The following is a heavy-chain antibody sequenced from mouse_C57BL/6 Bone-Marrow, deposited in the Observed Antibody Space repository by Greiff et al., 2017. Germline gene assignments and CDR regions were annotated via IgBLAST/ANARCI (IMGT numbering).Heavy chain of an antibody. D-gene: IGHD2-4*01. Sequence: QVQLQQPGAELVKPGASVKLSCKASGYTFTSYWMHWVKQRPGQGLEWIGMIHPNSGSTNYNEKFKSKATLTVDKSSSTAYMQLSSLTSEDSAVYYCASPPIYYDAWFAYWGQGTLVTVSA. CDR3: ASPPIYYDAWFAY. J-gene: IGHJ3*01. CDR2: IHPNSGST. V-gene: IGHV1-64*01. CDR1: GYTFTSYW.